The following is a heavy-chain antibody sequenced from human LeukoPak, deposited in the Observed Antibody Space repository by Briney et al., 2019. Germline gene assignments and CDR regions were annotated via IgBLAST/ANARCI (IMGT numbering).Heavy chain of an antibody. CDR3: ARVFSGNWYYFDY. J-gene: IGHJ4*02. CDR1: GFTFSSHA. D-gene: IGHD1-1*01. Sequence: PGGSLRLSCAGSGFTFSSHAIDWVRQAPGKGLEWVAVISYDGSNKYYADSVKGRFTISRDNSKNMLYLQMNSLRAEDTAVYYCARVFSGNWYYFDYWGQGILVTVSS. CDR2: ISYDGSNK. V-gene: IGHV3-30*04.